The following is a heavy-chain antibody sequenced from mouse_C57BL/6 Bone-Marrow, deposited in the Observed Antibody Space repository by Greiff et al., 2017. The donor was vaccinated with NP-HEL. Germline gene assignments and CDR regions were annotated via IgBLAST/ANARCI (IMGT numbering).Heavy chain of an antibody. Sequence: QVQLQQSGAELVKPGASVKISCKASGYAFSSYWMNWVKQRPGKGLEWIGQIYPGDGDTNYNGKFKGKATLTADKSSSTAYMQLSSLTSEDSAVYFGAREQYWVYAMDYWGKGTSVTVSS. J-gene: IGHJ4*01. CDR3: AREQYWVYAMDY. CDR2: IYPGDGDT. D-gene: IGHD4-1*01. CDR1: GYAFSSYW. V-gene: IGHV1-80*01.